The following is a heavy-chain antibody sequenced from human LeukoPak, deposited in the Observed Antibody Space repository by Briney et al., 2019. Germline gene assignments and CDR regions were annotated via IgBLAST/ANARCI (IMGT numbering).Heavy chain of an antibody. CDR2: IWYDGSNK. V-gene: IGHV3-33*01. D-gene: IGHD1-1*01. CDR3: ASQISRVGAFDI. Sequence: GRSLRLSCAASGFTFSSYGMHWVRQAPGKGLEWAAAIWYDGSNKYYADSVKGRFTISRDNSKNTLYLQMNSLRAEDTAVYYCASQISRVGAFDIWGQGTMVTVSS. CDR1: GFTFSSYG. J-gene: IGHJ3*02.